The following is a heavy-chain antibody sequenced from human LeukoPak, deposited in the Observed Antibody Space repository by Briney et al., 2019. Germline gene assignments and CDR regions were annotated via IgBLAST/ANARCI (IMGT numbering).Heavy chain of an antibody. CDR1: GFTFTDHY. CDR3: VREGEGPLSKDFDC. J-gene: IGHJ4*02. V-gene: IGHV1-2*02. Sequence: ASVKVSCKSSGFTFTDHYIHWVRQGPGRGLEWMGYIGPHSTFTSSPQEFQGRVTMTRDASMSTAYMELTRLTSDDTAVYYCVREGEGPLSKDFDCWGQGTLVTVSS. CDR2: IGPHSTFT. D-gene: IGHD2/OR15-2a*01.